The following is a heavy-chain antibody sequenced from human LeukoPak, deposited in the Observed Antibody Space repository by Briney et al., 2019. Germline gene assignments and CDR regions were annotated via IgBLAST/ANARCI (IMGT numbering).Heavy chain of an antibody. J-gene: IGHJ4*02. CDR3: ARHSSSWRFDY. CDR2: IYYSGGT. D-gene: IGHD6-13*01. Sequence: SETLSLTCTVSGGSISSYYWSWIRQPPGKGLEWIGYIYYSGGTNYNPSLKSRVTISVDTSKNQFSLKLSSVTAADTAVYYCARHSSSWRFDYWGQGTLVTVSS. V-gene: IGHV4-59*08. CDR1: GGSISSYY.